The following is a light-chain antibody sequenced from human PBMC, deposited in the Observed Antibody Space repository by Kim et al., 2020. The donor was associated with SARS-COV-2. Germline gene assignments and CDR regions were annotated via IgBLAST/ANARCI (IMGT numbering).Light chain of an antibody. CDR2: EDR. V-gene: IGLV3-1*01. CDR3: QAWDSTTYV. J-gene: IGLJ1*01. CDR1: KLGDKY. Sequence: SYELTQPPSVSVSPGQTASITCSGDKLGDKYACWYQQKPGQSPVLVIYEDRKRPTGIPERFSGSNSGNTATLTISGTQAMDEADYYCQAWDSTTYVFGTG.